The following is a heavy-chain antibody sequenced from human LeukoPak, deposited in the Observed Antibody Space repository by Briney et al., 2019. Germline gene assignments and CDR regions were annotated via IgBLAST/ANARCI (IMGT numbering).Heavy chain of an antibody. Sequence: GESLKISCKGSGYSFTSYWIGWVRQVPGKGLEWMGIIYPADSDTRYSPSFQGQVTISADKSISTAYLQWSSLKASDTAMYYCARQYYDSRGSGLFDYWGQGTLVTVSS. D-gene: IGHD3-22*01. CDR2: IYPADSDT. CDR1: GYSFTSYW. V-gene: IGHV5-51*01. J-gene: IGHJ4*02. CDR3: ARQYYDSRGSGLFDY.